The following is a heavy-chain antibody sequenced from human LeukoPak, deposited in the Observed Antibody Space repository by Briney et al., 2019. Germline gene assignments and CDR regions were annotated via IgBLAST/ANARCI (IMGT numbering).Heavy chain of an antibody. CDR2: VSGSGHST. V-gene: IGHV3-23*01. J-gene: IGHJ4*02. D-gene: IGHD1-26*01. Sequence: GGSLRLSCAASGFTFSSYAMTWVRQAPGKGLEWVSSVSGSGHSTYYADSVKGRFTTSRDNSKNTVYLQINSLRAEDTATYYCAKVRVGVNYYFDYWGQGTLVTVSS. CDR1: GFTFSSYA. CDR3: AKVRVGVNYYFDY.